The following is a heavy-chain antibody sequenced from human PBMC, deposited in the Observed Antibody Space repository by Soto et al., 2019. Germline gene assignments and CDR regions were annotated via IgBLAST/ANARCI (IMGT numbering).Heavy chain of an antibody. V-gene: IGHV4-39*01. CDR1: GGSISSSSYY. Sequence: SETLSLTCTVSGGSISSSSYYWGWIRQPPGKGLEWIGSIYYSGSTYYNPSLKSRATISVDTSKKQFSLKLSSVTAADTAVYYCARQRPMTYYYYGMDVWGQGTTVT. CDR2: IYYSGST. J-gene: IGHJ6*02. CDR3: ARQRPMTYYYYGMDV. D-gene: IGHD3-22*01.